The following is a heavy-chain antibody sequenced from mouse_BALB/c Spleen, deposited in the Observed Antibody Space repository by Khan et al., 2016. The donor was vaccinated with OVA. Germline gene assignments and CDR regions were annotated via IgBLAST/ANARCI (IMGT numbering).Heavy chain of an antibody. V-gene: IGHV1-4*01. D-gene: IGHD2-14*01. CDR2: IHPSRGYT. Sequence: VQLQQSGAELARPGASVKMSCKASGYTFTSYTMHWVKQRPGQGLEWIGYIHPSRGYTNYNQKFKDKATLTADKSSSTAYMQLSSLTAEDSSVYYCAREGAYYRSDGWFAYWGQGTLVTVSA. CDR1: GYTFTSYT. J-gene: IGHJ3*01. CDR3: AREGAYYRSDGWFAY.